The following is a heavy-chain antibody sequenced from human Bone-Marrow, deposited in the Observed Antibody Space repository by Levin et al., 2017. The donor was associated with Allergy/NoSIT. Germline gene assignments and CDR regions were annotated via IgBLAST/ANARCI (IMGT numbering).Heavy chain of an antibody. V-gene: IGHV1-8*01. CDR1: GYTFTSYN. D-gene: IGHD3-22*01. CDR3: ARGDCYSGSCYGPDWFDP. CDR2: INPNSGHT. J-gene: IGHJ5*02. Sequence: GESLKISCKTSGYTFTSYNVYWVRQAPGQGLEYMGYINPNSGHTGFAQKFQGRLTMTRNSSITTAYMELSGLRSEDTAIYYCARGDCYSGSCYGPDWFDPWGQGTQDTVSS.